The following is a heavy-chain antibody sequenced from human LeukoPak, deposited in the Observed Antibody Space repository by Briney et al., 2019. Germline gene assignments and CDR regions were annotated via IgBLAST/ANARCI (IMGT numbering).Heavy chain of an antibody. CDR1: GGTFSSYA. J-gene: IGHJ3*02. CDR2: IIPIFGTA. D-gene: IGHD3-22*01. CDR3: ASDYYDSNHDAFDI. Sequence: ASVKVSCKASGGTFSSYAISRVRQAPGQGLEWMGGIIPIFGTANYAQKFQGRVTITADKSTSTAYMELSSLRSEDTAVYYCASDYYDSNHDAFDIWGQGTMVTVSS. V-gene: IGHV1-69*06.